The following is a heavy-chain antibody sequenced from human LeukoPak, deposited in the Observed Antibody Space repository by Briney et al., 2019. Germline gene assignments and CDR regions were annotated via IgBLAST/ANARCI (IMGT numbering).Heavy chain of an antibody. V-gene: IGHV4-59*01. Sequence: PSETLSLTCTVSGGSISSYYWSWIRQPPGKGLEWIGYIYYSGSTNYNPSLKSRVTISVDTSKNQFSLKLSSVTAADTAVYYCARGRYYGSGSYQNWGQGTLVTVSS. D-gene: IGHD3-10*01. CDR2: IYYSGST. J-gene: IGHJ4*02. CDR1: GGSISSYY. CDR3: ARGRYYGSGSYQN.